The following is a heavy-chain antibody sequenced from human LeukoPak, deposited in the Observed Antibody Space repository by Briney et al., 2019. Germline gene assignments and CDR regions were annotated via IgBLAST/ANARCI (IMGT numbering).Heavy chain of an antibody. CDR3: ARDGGGAPDDAFDI. D-gene: IGHD2-21*01. J-gene: IGHJ3*02. Sequence: GASVKVSCKASGGTFSSYAISWVRQAPGQGLEWMGRIIPIFGTANYAQKFQGRVTITTDESTSTAHMELSSLRSEDTAVYYCARDGGGAPDDAFDIWGQGTMVTVSS. CDR1: GGTFSSYA. CDR2: IIPIFGTA. V-gene: IGHV1-69*05.